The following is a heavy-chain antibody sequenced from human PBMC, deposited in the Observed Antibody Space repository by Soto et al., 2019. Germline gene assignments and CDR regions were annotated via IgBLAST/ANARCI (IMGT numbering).Heavy chain of an antibody. CDR1: GGSISSGSYY. J-gene: IGHJ6*03. Sequence: QVQLQESGPGLVNPSQTLSLTCTVSGGSISSGSYYWTWVRQHPGKGLQWIGYIFFSGSTYYTPSLKSRVIMSVDTSKNQSSLKLSSVTAADTAVYYCARTYCGGASCYLGHYYYMDVWGVGTTVTVSS. V-gene: IGHV4-31*03. D-gene: IGHD2-2*01. CDR2: IFFSGST. CDR3: ARTYCGGASCYLGHYYYMDV.